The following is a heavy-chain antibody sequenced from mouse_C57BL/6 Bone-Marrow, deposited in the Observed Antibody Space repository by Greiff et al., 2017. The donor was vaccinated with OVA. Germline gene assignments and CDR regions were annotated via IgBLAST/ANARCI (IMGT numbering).Heavy chain of an antibody. CDR3: ARSYFDY. J-gene: IGHJ2*01. CDR1: GFSLTSYC. Sequence: QVQLKESGPGLVQPSQSLSITCTVSGFSLTSYCVHWVRQSPGKGLEWLGVIWSGGSTDYNAAFISRLSISKDNSKSQVFFKMNSLQADDTAIYYCARSYFDYWGQGTTLTVSS. CDR2: IWSGGST. V-gene: IGHV2-2*01.